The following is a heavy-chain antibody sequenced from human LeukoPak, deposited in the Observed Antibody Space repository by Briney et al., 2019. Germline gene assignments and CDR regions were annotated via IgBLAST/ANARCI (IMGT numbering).Heavy chain of an antibody. CDR2: IYYSGST. V-gene: IGHV4-59*08. D-gene: IGHD3-22*01. CDR1: GGSISSYY. J-gene: IGHJ4*02. CDR3: ARFYDSSGYYFDY. Sequence: SETLSLTCTVSGGSISSYYWSWIRPPPGKGLEWIGYIYYSGSTNYNPSLKSRVTISVDTSKNQFSLKLSSVTAADTAVYYCARFYDSSGYYFDYWGQGTLVTVSS.